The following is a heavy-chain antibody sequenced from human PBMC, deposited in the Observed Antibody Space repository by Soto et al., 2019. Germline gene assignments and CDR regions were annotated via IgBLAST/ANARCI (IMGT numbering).Heavy chain of an antibody. CDR1: GGTFSSYA. D-gene: IGHD6-13*01. Sequence: ASVKVSCKASGGTFSSYAISWVRQAPGQGLEWMGGIIPIFGTANYAQKFQGRVTITADESTSTAYMELSSLRSEDTAVYYCARSHPRVGIAAAGTEILGYFDYWGQGTLVTVSS. J-gene: IGHJ4*02. V-gene: IGHV1-69*13. CDR2: IIPIFGTA. CDR3: ARSHPRVGIAAAGTEILGYFDY.